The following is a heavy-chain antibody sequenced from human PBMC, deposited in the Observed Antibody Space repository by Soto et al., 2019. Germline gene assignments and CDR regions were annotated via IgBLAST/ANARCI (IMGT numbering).Heavy chain of an antibody. Sequence: QGQLVQSGPEVKKPGSSVKVSCKDSGGLFSSFAISWVRQAPGQGLEWLGGIIPVFGTTNYAEKFQGRVTVTADESTNTAYMGLGGLRSGETAIYYCARGGGPYVWFNEFWGQGTLVTVSS. CDR3: ARGGGPYVWFNEF. J-gene: IGHJ4*02. CDR1: GGLFSSFA. D-gene: IGHD3-16*01. V-gene: IGHV1-69*01. CDR2: IIPVFGTT.